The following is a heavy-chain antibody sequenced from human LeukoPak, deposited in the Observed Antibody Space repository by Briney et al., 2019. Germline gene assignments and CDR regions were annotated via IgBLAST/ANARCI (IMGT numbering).Heavy chain of an antibody. CDR1: GYSFTSYW. V-gene: IGHV5-51*01. D-gene: IGHD5-18*01. CDR3: ARRVPRGYSYGADYYGMDV. J-gene: IGHJ6*02. Sequence: GESLKISCKGSGYSFTSYWIGWVRQMPGKGLEWMGIIYPGDSDTRYSPSFQGQVTISADKSISTAYLQWSSLKASDTVMYYCARRVPRGYSYGADYYGMDVWGQGTTVTVFS. CDR2: IYPGDSDT.